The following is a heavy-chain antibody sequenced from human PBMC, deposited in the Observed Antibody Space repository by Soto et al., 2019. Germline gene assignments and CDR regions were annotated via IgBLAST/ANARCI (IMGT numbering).Heavy chain of an antibody. CDR1: NYSISSGYY. Sequence: SETLSLTCAVSNYSISSGYYWGWIRQPPEKGLEYIGSIFHTGSTYYDPSLKSRVIISVDTSKNQFSLRLNSVTAADTAVYFCARVEAAKFFAHWCQGTLVTGSS. D-gene: IGHD2-15*01. J-gene: IGHJ4*02. V-gene: IGHV4-38-2*01. CDR2: IFHTGST. CDR3: ARVEAAKFFAH.